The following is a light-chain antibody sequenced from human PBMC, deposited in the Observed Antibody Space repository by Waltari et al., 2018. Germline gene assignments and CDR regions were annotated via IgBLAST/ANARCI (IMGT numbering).Light chain of an antibody. Sequence: DIQMTQSPSSLSASVGDRVTITCRASENVNNYLNWYQQKPGKAPKLLIYKASTLQSEVPSRFSGSGSGTDYTFSISSLQSEDVATYYCQHGFGTPYSFGQGTKVEIK. V-gene: IGKV1-39*01. CDR1: ENVNNY. CDR3: QHGFGTPYS. J-gene: IGKJ2*03. CDR2: KAS.